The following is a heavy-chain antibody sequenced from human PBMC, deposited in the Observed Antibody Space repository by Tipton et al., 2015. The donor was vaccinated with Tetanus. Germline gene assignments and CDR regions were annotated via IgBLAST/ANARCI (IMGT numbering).Heavy chain of an antibody. CDR3: ARDRGQQFVSDWFDP. V-gene: IGHV4-30-2*01. D-gene: IGHD6-6*01. Sequence: TLSLTCTVSGGSINSPDYSWGWIRQPPGKGLEWIGNIYQRGSTYYNPSLATRVTITADKSKNQFSLNLRSVTAADTAVYYCARDRGQQFVSDWFDPWGQGTLVTFSS. CDR1: GGSINSPDYS. J-gene: IGHJ5*02. CDR2: IYQRGST.